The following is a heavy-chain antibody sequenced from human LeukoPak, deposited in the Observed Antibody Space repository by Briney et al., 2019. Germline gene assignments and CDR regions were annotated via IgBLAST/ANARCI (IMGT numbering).Heavy chain of an antibody. V-gene: IGHV3-66*01. D-gene: IGHD6-19*01. J-gene: IGHJ5*02. CDR2: IYSGGST. Sequence: PGGSLRLSCAASGFTVSSNYMSWVRQAPGKGLEWVSVIYSGGSTYYADSVKGRFTISRDNSKNTLYLQMNSLRAEDTAVYYCARSIAVAGGGGGWFDPWGQGTLVTVSS. CDR1: GFTVSSNY. CDR3: ARSIAVAGGGGGWFDP.